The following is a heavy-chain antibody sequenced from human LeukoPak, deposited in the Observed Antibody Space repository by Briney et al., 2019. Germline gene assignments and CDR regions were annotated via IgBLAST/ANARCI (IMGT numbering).Heavy chain of an antibody. CDR3: ARDGRALAGDGGVDAFDI. CDR1: GFTFSSDA. J-gene: IGHJ3*02. D-gene: IGHD6-19*01. Sequence: GRSLRLSCAASGFTFSSDAIHWVCQAPGKGLEWVAVISYDGSNKYYADSVKGRFTISRDNSKNTLYLQMNSLRAEDTAVYYCARDGRALAGDGGVDAFDIWGQGTMVTVSS. V-gene: IGHV3-30-3*01. CDR2: ISYDGSNK.